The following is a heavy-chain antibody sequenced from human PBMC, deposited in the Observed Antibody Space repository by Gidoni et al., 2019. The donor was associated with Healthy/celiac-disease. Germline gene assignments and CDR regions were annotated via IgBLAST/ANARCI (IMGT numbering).Heavy chain of an antibody. V-gene: IGHV4-30-4*01. J-gene: IGHJ5*02. CDR1: GASISRGDYY. CDR3: AREIVVVVAATRNQNWFDP. CDR2: IYYSGST. Sequence: QVQLQESGPGLVKPSQTLSLTCTVSGASISRGDYYWSWIRQPPGKGLEWIGYIYYSGSTYYNPSLKSRVTISVDTSKNQFSLKLSSVTAADTAVYYCAREIVVVVAATRNQNWFDPWGQGTLVTVSS. D-gene: IGHD2-15*01.